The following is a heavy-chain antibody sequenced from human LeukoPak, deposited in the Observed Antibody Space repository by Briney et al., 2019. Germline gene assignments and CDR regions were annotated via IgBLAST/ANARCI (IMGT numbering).Heavy chain of an antibody. CDR2: ISGSGGST. CDR3: AKDIAAMVTYYFDY. CDR1: GLTFSSYA. Sequence: GGSLRLSCAASGLTFSSYAMSWVRQAPGKGLEWVSAISGSGGSTYYADSVKGRFTISRDNSKNTLYLQMNSLRAEDTAVYYCAKDIAAMVTYYFDYWGQGTLVTVSS. J-gene: IGHJ4*02. V-gene: IGHV3-23*01. D-gene: IGHD5-18*01.